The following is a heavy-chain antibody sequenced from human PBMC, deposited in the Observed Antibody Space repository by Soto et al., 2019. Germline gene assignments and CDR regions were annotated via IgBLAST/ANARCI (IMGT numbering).Heavy chain of an antibody. CDR3: ARALEFLYPHYGGGPYFDY. J-gene: IGHJ4*02. CDR2: ISSSSSYI. V-gene: IGHV3-21*01. D-gene: IGHD4-17*01. Sequence: GGSLRLSCAASGFTFSTYSMNWVRQVPGKGLEWVSSISSSSSYIYYADSVKGRFTISRDNAKNSLYLQMNSLRAEDTAVYYCARALEFLYPHYGGGPYFDYWGQGSLVPVSS. CDR1: GFTFSTYS.